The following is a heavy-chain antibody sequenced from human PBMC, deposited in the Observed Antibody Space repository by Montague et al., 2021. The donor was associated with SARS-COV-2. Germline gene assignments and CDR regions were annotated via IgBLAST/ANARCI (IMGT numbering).Heavy chain of an antibody. Sequence: SETLSLTCDVYGGSFSSYWSWIRQPPGRGLEWVGQISHGGGTNYNPSLKSRVTISVDTSKNQVSLKLSSVTAADTAVSYCASHCGGGRCYFGMDVWGQGTTVTGSS. CDR3: ASHCGGGRCYFGMDV. J-gene: IGHJ6*02. V-gene: IGHV4-34*01. CDR1: GGSFSSY. D-gene: IGHD2-15*01. CDR2: ISHGGGT.